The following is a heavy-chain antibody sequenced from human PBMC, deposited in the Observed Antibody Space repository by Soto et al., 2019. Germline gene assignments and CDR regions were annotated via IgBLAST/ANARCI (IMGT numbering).Heavy chain of an antibody. CDR3: ARDSGVTGTPFDY. CDR1: GFTFSSYG. J-gene: IGHJ4*02. V-gene: IGHV3-33*01. CDR2: IWYDGSNK. D-gene: IGHD1-20*01. Sequence: PGGSLRLSCAASGFTFSSYGMHWVRQAPGKGLEWVAVIWYDGSNKYYADSVKGRFTISRDNSKNTLYLQMNSLRAEDTAVYYCARDSGVTGTPFDYWGQGTLVTVSS.